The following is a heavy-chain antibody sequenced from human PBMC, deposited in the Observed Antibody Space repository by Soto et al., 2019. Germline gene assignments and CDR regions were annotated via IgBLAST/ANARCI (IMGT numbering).Heavy chain of an antibody. CDR3: ARAGFRAAAGWFDP. CDR1: GGAFIGYY. J-gene: IGHJ5*02. Sequence: PSETLSLTCAVYGGAFIGYYCIFSRHPPVKWLEWIGEINHSGSTNYNPSLKSRVTISVDTSKNQFSLKLSSVTAADTAVYYCARAGFRAAAGWFDPWGQGTLVTVSS. CDR2: INHSGST. D-gene: IGHD3-10*01. V-gene: IGHV4-34*01.